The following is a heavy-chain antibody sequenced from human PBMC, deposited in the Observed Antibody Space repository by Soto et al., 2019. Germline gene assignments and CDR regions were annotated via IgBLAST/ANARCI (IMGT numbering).Heavy chain of an antibody. CDR1: GFTFSSYW. J-gene: IGHJ4*02. CDR3: ARAFGGYNPNDY. Sequence: GGSLRLSCAASGFTFSSYWMHWVRQAPGKGLVWVSRINSDGSSTGYADPVKGRFTISRDNAKNTLYLQMNTLTAEDTALYYCARAFGGYNPNDYWGQGTLVTVSS. V-gene: IGHV3-74*01. D-gene: IGHD5-12*01. CDR2: INSDGSST.